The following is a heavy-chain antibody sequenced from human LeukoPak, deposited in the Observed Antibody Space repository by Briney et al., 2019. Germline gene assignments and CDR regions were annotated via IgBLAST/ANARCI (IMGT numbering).Heavy chain of an antibody. J-gene: IGHJ4*02. CDR1: GDSITTSGYY. CDR2: IHYIGNT. V-gene: IGHV4-31*03. D-gene: IGHD3-3*01. Sequence: PSETLSLTCNVSGDSITTSGYYWSWIRRHPGAGLEWIAYIHYIGNTYYNPSLESRVTMSIDTSSTQFSLNVASVTAADTAVYFCARVRDDYFFDYWGQGILVTVSS. CDR3: ARVRDDYFFDY.